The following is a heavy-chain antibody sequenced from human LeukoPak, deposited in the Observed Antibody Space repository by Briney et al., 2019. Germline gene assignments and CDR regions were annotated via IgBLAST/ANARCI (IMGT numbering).Heavy chain of an antibody. D-gene: IGHD1-14*01. CDR3: ARDPDRSGFDF. V-gene: IGHV3-33*08. CDR2: VWYDGNNK. CDR1: GFTFSSYG. J-gene: IGHJ4*02. Sequence: PGGSLRLSCAASGFTFSSYGMHWVRQAPGKGLEWVATVWYDGNNKYYADSVRGRFTISRDNSKNMVFLHMNSLRVEDTAIYYCARDPDRSGFDFWGQGTLLTVSS.